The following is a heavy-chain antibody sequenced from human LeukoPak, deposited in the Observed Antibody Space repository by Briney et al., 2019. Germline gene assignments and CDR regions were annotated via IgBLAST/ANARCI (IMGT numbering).Heavy chain of an antibody. CDR1: VFTFSSYS. J-gene: IGHJ4*02. D-gene: IGHD5-18*01. Sequence: GGSLRLSCAASVFTFSSYSMNWVRQAPGKGLEWVSSISSGSKYIYSADSVEGRFTISRDNAKNSLYLQMNSLRAEDTAVYYCARALSYSYGSMDFWGQGTLVIVSS. CDR2: ISSGSKYI. CDR3: ARALSYSYGSMDF. V-gene: IGHV3-21*01.